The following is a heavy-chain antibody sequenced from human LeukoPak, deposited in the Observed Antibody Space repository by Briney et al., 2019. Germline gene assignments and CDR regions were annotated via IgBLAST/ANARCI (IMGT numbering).Heavy chain of an antibody. CDR2: IYSDGRT. J-gene: IGHJ3*02. V-gene: IGHV3-53*01. CDR3: ARSRAGSGSYFGAFDI. Sequence: GSLRLSCAASGFTFSSYAMSWVRQAPGKGLEWVSVIYSDGRTYYTDSVKGRFTISRDNSKNTLYLQMNSLRAEDTAVYYCARSRAGSGSYFGAFDIWGQGTMVTVSS. CDR1: GFTFSSYA. D-gene: IGHD3-10*01.